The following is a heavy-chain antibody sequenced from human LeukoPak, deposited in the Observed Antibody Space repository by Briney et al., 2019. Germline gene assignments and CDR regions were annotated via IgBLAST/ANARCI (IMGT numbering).Heavy chain of an antibody. CDR1: GFTFSMYS. D-gene: IGHD3-22*01. CDR3: ARARDNSGYYWFDP. CDR2: ISSLSGTI. Sequence: PGGSLRLSCAASGFTFSMYSMNWVRQAPGKGLEWVSYISSLSGTIEYADSVKGRFTISRDNAKNSLFLQMNSLRAEDTAVYYCARARDNSGYYWFDPWGQGTLVTVSS. V-gene: IGHV3-48*04. J-gene: IGHJ5*02.